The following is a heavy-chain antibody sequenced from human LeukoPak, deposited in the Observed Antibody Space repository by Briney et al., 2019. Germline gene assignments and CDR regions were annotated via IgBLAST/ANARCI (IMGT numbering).Heavy chain of an antibody. CDR2: IIPIFGTA. CDR3: AREWYYGSGNYYYYYYMDV. V-gene: IGHV1-69*05. D-gene: IGHD3-10*01. J-gene: IGHJ6*03. Sequence: GASVKVSCKASGGTFSSYAISWVRQAPGQGLEWMGGIIPIFGTANYAQKFQGRVTITTDESTSTAYMELSSLRSEDTAAYYCAREWYYGSGNYYYYYYMDVWGKGTTVTVSS. CDR1: GGTFSSYA.